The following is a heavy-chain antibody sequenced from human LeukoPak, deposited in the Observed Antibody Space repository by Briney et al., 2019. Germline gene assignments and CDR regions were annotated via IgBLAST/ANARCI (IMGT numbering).Heavy chain of an antibody. CDR1: GFTFSGFA. D-gene: IGHD1-26*01. CDR3: AKMKGHPLPKYYMDV. J-gene: IGHJ6*01. V-gene: IGHV3-23*01. Sequence: GGSLRLSCAASGFTFSGFAVSWVRRTPGKGLEWVSGSGSGDNTLYADSVKGRFTISRDNSKNTLYLEMNSLRAEDTAIYYCAKMKGHPLPKYYMDVWGQGTTATVSS. CDR2: SGSGDNT.